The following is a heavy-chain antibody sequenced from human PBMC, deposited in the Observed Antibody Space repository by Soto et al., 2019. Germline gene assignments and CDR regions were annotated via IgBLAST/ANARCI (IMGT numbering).Heavy chain of an antibody. Sequence: QVQLVQSGAEVKKPGASVKVSCKASGYTFTSYAMHWVRQAPGQRLEWMGWINAGNGNTKYSQKFQGRVTITRDTSASTAYMELSSLRSEDTAVYYCARFMLAAGMGFDPWGQGTLVTVSS. CDR3: ARFMLAAGMGFDP. CDR2: INAGNGNT. CDR1: GYTFTSYA. V-gene: IGHV1-3*01. J-gene: IGHJ5*02. D-gene: IGHD6-13*01.